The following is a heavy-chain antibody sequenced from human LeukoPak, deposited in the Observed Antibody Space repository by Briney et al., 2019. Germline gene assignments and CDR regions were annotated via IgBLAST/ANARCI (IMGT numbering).Heavy chain of an antibody. Sequence: KSSETLSLTCTVSGGSISSSSYYWGWIRQPPGKGLEWIGSIYYSGSTYYNPSLKSRVTISVDTSKNQFSLKLSSVTAADTAVYYCARVPAVAGMQYVYWGQGTLVTVSS. J-gene: IGHJ4*02. D-gene: IGHD6-19*01. V-gene: IGHV4-39*07. CDR2: IYYSGST. CDR3: ARVPAVAGMQYVY. CDR1: GGSISSSSYY.